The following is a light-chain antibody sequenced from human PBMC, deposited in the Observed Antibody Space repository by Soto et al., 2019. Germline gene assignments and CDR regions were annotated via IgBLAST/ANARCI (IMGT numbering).Light chain of an antibody. V-gene: IGLV1-47*01. J-gene: IGLJ3*02. CDR3: ATWDDSLSGWV. Sequence: QSVVTQPPSASGTPGQRLTISCSGSNSNIGGNYVYWYQHLPGTAPKLLIYKNYQRPSGVPDRFSGSKSGTSASLAISGLRSEDEADYYCATWDDSLSGWVFGGGTKLTVL. CDR2: KNY. CDR1: NSNIGGNY.